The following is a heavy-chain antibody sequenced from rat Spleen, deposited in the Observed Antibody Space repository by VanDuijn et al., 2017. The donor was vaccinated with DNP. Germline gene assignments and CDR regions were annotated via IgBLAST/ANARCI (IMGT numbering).Heavy chain of an antibody. CDR3: ARERNYPGMD. CDR1: GFTFSDYY. V-gene: IGHV5-7*01. CDR2: ISYDGSST. D-gene: IGHD1-4*01. J-gene: IGHJ2*01. Sequence: EVQLVESGGGLVQPGRSMKLSCAASGFTFSDYYMAWVRQAPTKGLEWVATISYDGSSTYYRDSVKGRFTISRDNAKSTLYLQMDSLRSEDTATYYCARERNYPGMDWGQGVMVTVSS.